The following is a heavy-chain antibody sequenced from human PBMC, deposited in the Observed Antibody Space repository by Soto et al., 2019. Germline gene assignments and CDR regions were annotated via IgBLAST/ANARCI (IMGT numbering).Heavy chain of an antibody. CDR2: MNPNSGNT. V-gene: IGHV1-8*01. CDR1: GYTFTNYD. D-gene: IGHD2-2*01. J-gene: IGHJ6*03. CDR3: AKVVRGKCRSIRCRFQGNEFYYYMDV. Sequence: QVQLVQSGAEVKKPGASVKVSCKASGYTFTNYDINWVRQATGQGLEWMGWMNPNSGNTGYAQQFQGRVTLTREASTSTAYMELSSLKSEDTAVYYCAKVVRGKCRSIRCRFQGNEFYYYMDVWGKGTTVTVSS.